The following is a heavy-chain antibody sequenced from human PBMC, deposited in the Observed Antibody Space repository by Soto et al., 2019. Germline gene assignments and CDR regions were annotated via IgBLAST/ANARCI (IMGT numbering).Heavy chain of an antibody. J-gene: IGHJ4*02. D-gene: IGHD6-13*01. CDR2: ISSNGGST. Sequence: LRLSCSASGFTFSSYAMHWVRQAPGKGLEYVSAISSNGGSTYYADSVKGRFTISRDNSKNTLYLQMSSLRAEDTAVYYCVKVRIAAAGRRDYWGQGTLVTVSS. CDR1: GFTFSSYA. CDR3: VKVRIAAAGRRDY. V-gene: IGHV3-64D*06.